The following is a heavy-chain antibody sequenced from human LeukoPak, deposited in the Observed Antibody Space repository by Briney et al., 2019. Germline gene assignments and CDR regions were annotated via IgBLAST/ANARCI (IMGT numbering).Heavy chain of an antibody. CDR3: ARGFLERLSPELDDAFDI. CDR1: GGSISSYY. D-gene: IGHD3-3*01. V-gene: IGHV4-4*07. Sequence: SETLSLTCTVSGGSISSYYWSWIRQPAGKGLEWIGRIYTSGSTNYNPSLKSRVTMSVDTSKNQFSLKLSSVTAADTAVYYCARGFLERLSPELDDAFDIWGQGTMVTVSS. J-gene: IGHJ3*02. CDR2: IYTSGST.